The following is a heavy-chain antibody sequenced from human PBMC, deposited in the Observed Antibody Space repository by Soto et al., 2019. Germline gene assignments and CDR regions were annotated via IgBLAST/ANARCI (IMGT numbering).Heavy chain of an antibody. CDR3: ARVRGYGDYGVQWYYGMDV. Sequence: GASVKVSCKASGYTFTSYGISWVRQAPGQGLEWMGWISAYNGNTNYAQKLQGRVTMTTDTSTSTDYMELRSLRSDDTAVYYCARVRGYGDYGVQWYYGMDVWGQGTTVTVSS. CDR1: GYTFTSYG. J-gene: IGHJ6*02. V-gene: IGHV1-18*04. D-gene: IGHD4-17*01. CDR2: ISAYNGNT.